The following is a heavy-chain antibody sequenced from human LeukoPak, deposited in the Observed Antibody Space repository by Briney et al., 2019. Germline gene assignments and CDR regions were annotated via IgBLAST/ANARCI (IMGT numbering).Heavy chain of an antibody. Sequence: EWVAVISYDGSNKYYADSVKGRFTISRDNSKNTLYLQMNSLRAEDTAVYYCAKGHWGDYYDYWGQGTLVTVSS. CDR2: ISYDGSNK. CDR3: AKGHWGDYYDY. D-gene: IGHD3-16*01. V-gene: IGHV3-30*18. J-gene: IGHJ4*02.